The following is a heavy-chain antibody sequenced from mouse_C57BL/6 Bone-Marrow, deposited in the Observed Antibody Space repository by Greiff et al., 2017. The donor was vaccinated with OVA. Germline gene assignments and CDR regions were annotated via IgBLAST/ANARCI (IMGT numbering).Heavy chain of an antibody. J-gene: IGHJ3*01. CDR2: ISNGGGST. V-gene: IGHV5-12*01. Sequence: DVQLVESGGGLVQPGGSLKLSCAASGFTFSDYYMYWVRQTPEKRLEWVAYISNGGGSTYYPDTVKGRFTISRDNAKNTLYLQMSRLKSEDTAMYYCAGGDFPGFAYWGQGTLVTVSA. CDR3: AGGDFPGFAY. CDR1: GFTFSDYY.